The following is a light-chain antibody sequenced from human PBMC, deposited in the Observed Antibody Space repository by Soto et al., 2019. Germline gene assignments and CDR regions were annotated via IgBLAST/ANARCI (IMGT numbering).Light chain of an antibody. J-gene: IGLJ2*01. CDR2: EVN. CDR1: SSDIGSYDF. CDR3: TSYTTSSTKV. V-gene: IGLV2-14*01. Sequence: QSALTQPASVSGSPGQSITISCTGTSSDIGSYDFVSWYQQHPGKAPKLMISEVNNRPSGVSNRFSGSKSGNTASLTISGLQAADEAYYYCTSYTTSSTKVFGGGTKVTVL.